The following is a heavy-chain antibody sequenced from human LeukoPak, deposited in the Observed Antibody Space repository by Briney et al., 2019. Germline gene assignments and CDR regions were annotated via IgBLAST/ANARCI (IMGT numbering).Heavy chain of an antibody. CDR2: ISAYNGNT. Sequence: PWASVKVSCKASGYTFTSYGISWVRQAPGQGLEWMGWISAYNGNTNYAQKLQGRVTMTTDTSTSTAYMELRSLRSDDTAVYYCARENSSSWYPFGYYYYYMDVWGKGTTVTASS. CDR3: ARENSSSWYPFGYYYYYMDV. CDR1: GYTFTSYG. J-gene: IGHJ6*03. D-gene: IGHD6-13*01. V-gene: IGHV1-18*01.